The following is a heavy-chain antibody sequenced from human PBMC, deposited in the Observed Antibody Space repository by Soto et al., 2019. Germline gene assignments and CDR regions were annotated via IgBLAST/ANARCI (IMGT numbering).Heavy chain of an antibody. CDR3: ARGRPLPSMNTGDEPVDM. CDR2: MSFDGTR. J-gene: IGHJ3*02. D-gene: IGHD3-16*01. CDR1: GFTFSNYA. V-gene: IGHV3-30*03. Sequence: QVQLVESGGGVVQPGTSLTLSCAASGFTFSNYAMHWVRQAPGKGLEWVAAMSFDGTRYYADSVKGRSTISRDSARNTVFLQTSGLRVDDTALYYCARGRPLPSMNTGDEPVDMWGQGTMVTVSS.